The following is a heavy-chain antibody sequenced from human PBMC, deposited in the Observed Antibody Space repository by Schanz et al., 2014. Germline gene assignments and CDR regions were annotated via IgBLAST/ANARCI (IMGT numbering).Heavy chain of an antibody. CDR3: VRDSFFAFDY. V-gene: IGHV3-48*01. D-gene: IGHD3-3*01. CDR2: IGNGGVTI. J-gene: IGHJ4*02. Sequence: VQLVESGGGLVKPGGSLRLSCGVSGFTASSHSMNWVRQAPGKGLEWVSYIGNGGVTIYYADSVKGRFTMSRDNAKNSVFLQMNSLRAEDTAVYYCVRDSFFAFDYWGQGTLVTVSS. CDR1: GFTASSHS.